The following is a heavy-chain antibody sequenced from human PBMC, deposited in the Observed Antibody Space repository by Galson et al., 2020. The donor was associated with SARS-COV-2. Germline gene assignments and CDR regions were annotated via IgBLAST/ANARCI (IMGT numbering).Heavy chain of an antibody. Sequence: GESLKIPCAASGFTFSSPAIHWVRQAPGKGLEWVAQIFYDGSDKYYGDSVKGRFTISRDSSKNTVYLQMNNLRADDTAVYYCARDGQLSSGWAFDYWGQGTLVTVSS. CDR2: IFYDGSDK. J-gene: IGHJ4*02. CDR1: GFTFSSPA. CDR3: ARDGQLSSGWAFDY. D-gene: IGHD6-19*01. V-gene: IGHV3-33*01.